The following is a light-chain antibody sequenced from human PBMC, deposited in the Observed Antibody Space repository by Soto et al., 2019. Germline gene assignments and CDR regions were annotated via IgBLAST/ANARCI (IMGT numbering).Light chain of an antibody. CDR3: AACDDSLTGWM. Sequence: QSVLTQPPSASGTPGQRVTMSCSGSSSNIGNTHVFWYQQLPGAAPKLLIYKSNQRPSGVPDRFSGSRSGTSASLAISGLQSEDEADYYCAACDDSLTGWMFGGGTKLTVL. CDR1: SSNIGNTH. CDR2: KSN. J-gene: IGLJ3*02. V-gene: IGLV1-47*01.